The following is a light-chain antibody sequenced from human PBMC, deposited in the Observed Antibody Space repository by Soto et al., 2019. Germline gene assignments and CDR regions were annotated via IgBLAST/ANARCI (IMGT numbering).Light chain of an antibody. Sequence: QSALIQPPSVSGSPGQSVTISCTGTSSDVGSYDYVSWYQQHPGTVPKPMIYNVNTRPSGVSNRFSGSKSGNTASLTISGLQAEDEADYYCNSFTSDSAYVFGTGTKLTVL. V-gene: IGLV2-14*01. J-gene: IGLJ1*01. CDR2: NVN. CDR1: SSDVGSYDY. CDR3: NSFTSDSAYV.